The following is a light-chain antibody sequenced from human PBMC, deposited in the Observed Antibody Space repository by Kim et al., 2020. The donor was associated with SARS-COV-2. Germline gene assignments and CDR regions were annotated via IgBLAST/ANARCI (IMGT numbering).Light chain of an antibody. Sequence: QSALTQPASVSGSPGQSITISCTGTSSDVGSYNLVSWYQQHPGEAPKLMIYEGSKRPSGVSNRFSGSKSGNTASLTISGLQAKDEADYYCCSYAGSSTFVFGGGTQLTVL. CDR1: SSDVGSYNL. J-gene: IGLJ3*02. V-gene: IGLV2-23*03. CDR2: EGS. CDR3: CSYAGSSTFV.